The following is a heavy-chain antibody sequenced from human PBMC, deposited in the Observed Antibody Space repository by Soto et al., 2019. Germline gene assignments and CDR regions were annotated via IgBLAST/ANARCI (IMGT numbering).Heavy chain of an antibody. CDR3: AGSDSSGYYGYYFDC. Sequence: QVQLVQSGAEVKKPGSSVKVSCKASGGTFSSYAISWVRQAPGQGLEWMGGIIPIFGTANYAQKFQGRVTITADESTSTAYMELRSVRSEDTAVYYCAGSDSSGYYGYYFDCWGQGTLVTVSS. J-gene: IGHJ4*02. CDR1: GGTFSSYA. CDR2: IIPIFGTA. D-gene: IGHD3-22*01. V-gene: IGHV1-69*01.